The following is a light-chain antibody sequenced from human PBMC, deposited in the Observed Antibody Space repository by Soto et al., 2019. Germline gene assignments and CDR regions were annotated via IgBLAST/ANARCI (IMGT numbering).Light chain of an antibody. CDR1: QSVSSN. V-gene: IGKV3-15*01. CDR2: GAS. Sequence: EIVMTQSPATLSVSPGERATLSCRASQSVSSNLAWYLQKPGQAPRLLIYGASSRATGIPARFSGSGSGTEFTLTISSLQSEDFAVHYCQQYNDWPPFTFGPGTKVDIK. J-gene: IGKJ3*01. CDR3: QQYNDWPPFT.